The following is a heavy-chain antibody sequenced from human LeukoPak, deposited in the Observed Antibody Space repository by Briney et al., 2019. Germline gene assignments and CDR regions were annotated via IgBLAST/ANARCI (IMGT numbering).Heavy chain of an antibody. Sequence: SETLSLTCTVSGGSISTYYWSWIRQPPGKGLEWIGYIYYSGSTNYNPSLKSRLTISVDTSKNQFSLKLSSVTAADTAVYYCARGGPSYYGSGSPFDYWDQGTLVTISS. V-gene: IGHV4-59*01. J-gene: IGHJ4*02. D-gene: IGHD3-10*01. CDR2: IYYSGST. CDR1: GGSISTYY. CDR3: ARGGPSYYGSGSPFDY.